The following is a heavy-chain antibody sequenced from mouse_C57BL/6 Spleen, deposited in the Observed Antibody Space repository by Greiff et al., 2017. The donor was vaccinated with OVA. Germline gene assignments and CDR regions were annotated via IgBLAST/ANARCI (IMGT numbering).Heavy chain of an antibody. V-gene: IGHV5-16*01. Sequence: EVMLVESEGGLVQPGSSMKLSCTASGFTFSDYYMAWVRQVPEKGLEWVANINYDGSSTYYLDSLMSRFIISRDNAKNILYLQMSSLKSEDTATYYCAREGGSYAMDYWGQGTSVTVSS. CDR1: GFTFSDYY. D-gene: IGHD3-2*02. J-gene: IGHJ4*01. CDR2: INYDGSST. CDR3: AREGGSYAMDY.